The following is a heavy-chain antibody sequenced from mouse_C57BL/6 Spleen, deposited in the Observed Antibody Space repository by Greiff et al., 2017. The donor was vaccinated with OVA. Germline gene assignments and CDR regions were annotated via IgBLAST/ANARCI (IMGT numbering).Heavy chain of an antibody. D-gene: IGHD1-1*01. J-gene: IGHJ2*01. CDR2: IYPGDGDT. CDR3: ASGRRDYYGSSYLDY. Sequence: VQLVESGPELVKPGASVKISCKASGYAFSSSWMNWVKQRPGKGLEWIGRIYPGDGDTNYNGKFKGKATLTADKSSSTAYMQLSSLTSEDSAVYFCASGRRDYYGSSYLDYWGQGTTLTVSS. V-gene: IGHV1-82*01. CDR1: GYAFSSSW.